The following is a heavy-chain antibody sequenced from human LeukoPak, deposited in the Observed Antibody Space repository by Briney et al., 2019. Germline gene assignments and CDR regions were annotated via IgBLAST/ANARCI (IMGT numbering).Heavy chain of an antibody. D-gene: IGHD3-22*01. V-gene: IGHV4-4*07. CDR2: IHASGST. Sequence: SETLSLTCTVSDGSMNSYYWNWIRQPAGKGLECIGRIHASGSTNYNPSLKSRVIMSLDTSKKQFSLKLRSVSAADTAVYYCARPVGGYYDGRGAFEIWGQGTMVTVSS. CDR1: DGSMNSYY. CDR3: ARPVGGYYDGRGAFEI. J-gene: IGHJ3*02.